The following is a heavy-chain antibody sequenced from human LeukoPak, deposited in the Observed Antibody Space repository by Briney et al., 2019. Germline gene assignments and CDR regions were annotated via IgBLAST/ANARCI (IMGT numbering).Heavy chain of an antibody. CDR2: IYYSGST. J-gene: IGHJ5*02. CDR1: GGSFSGYY. V-gene: IGHV4-31*11. CDR3: ARGDGYPRLKNWFDP. Sequence: SETLSLTCAVYGGSFSGYYWIWIRQHPGKGLEWIGYIYYSGSTYYNPSLKSRVTISVDTSKNQFSLKLSSVTAADTAVYYCARGDGYPRLKNWFDPWGQGTLVTVSS. D-gene: IGHD3-22*01.